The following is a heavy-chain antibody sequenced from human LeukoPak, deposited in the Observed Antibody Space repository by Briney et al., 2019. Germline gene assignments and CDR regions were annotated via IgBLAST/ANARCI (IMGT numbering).Heavy chain of an antibody. V-gene: IGHV4-31*03. CDR1: GGSIGGGGFF. D-gene: IGHD3-9*01. J-gene: IGHJ6*02. Sequence: SETLSLTCTVSGGSIGGGGFFWSWIRQNPGQGLEWLGCMHYSGRTYYNPSLKSRVIISADTSKNQFSLKLSSVTAADTAVYYCARGVGVRYFDWSGLYYYYYYGMDVWGQGTTVTVSS. CDR2: MHYSGRT. CDR3: ARGVGVRYFDWSGLYYYYYYGMDV.